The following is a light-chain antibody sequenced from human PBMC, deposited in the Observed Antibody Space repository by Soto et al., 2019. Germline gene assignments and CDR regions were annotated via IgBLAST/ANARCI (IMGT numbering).Light chain of an antibody. CDR1: QSISSY. V-gene: IGKV1-39*01. CDR3: QQSYSTPDT. J-gene: IGKJ2*01. CDR2: AAS. Sequence: DIQMTQSTSSLSASVGDRVTITCRASQSISSYLNWYQQKPGKAPKLLIYAASSLQSGVPSRFSGSGSGTDLTLTISSLQPEDVATYYCQQSYSTPDTFGQGTKLEIK.